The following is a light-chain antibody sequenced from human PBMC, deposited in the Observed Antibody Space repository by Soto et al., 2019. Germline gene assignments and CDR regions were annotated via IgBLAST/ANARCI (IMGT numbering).Light chain of an antibody. CDR2: EVS. V-gene: IGKV2D-29*02. CDR3: LQSTHLPPT. J-gene: IGKJ5*01. Sequence: EIVCTQSPGTLSLSPGERATLYFKSSQSLLHNAGQTHLFWYLQKPGQSPQLLIYEVSNRFPGVPDRFSGSGSGTDFTLKISRVEVEDVGVYYCLQSTHLPPTFGQGTRLEIK. CDR1: QSLLHNAGQTH.